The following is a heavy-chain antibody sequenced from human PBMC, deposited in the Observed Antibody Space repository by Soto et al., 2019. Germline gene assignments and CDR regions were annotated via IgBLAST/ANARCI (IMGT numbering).Heavy chain of an antibody. J-gene: IGHJ4*02. D-gene: IGHD6-19*01. Sequence: QVQLVESGGGVVQPGRSLRLSCAASGFTFSSYGMHWVRQAPGKGLEWVAVISYDGSNKYYADSVKGRFTISRDNSKNTLYLPMNSLRAEVTAVYYCAKDKLAVAVAAPFDHWGQGTLVTVSS. CDR1: GFTFSSYG. CDR3: AKDKLAVAVAAPFDH. CDR2: ISYDGSNK. V-gene: IGHV3-30*18.